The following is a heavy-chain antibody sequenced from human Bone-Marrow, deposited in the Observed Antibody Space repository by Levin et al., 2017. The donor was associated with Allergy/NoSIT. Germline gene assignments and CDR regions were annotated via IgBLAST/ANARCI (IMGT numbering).Heavy chain of an antibody. V-gene: IGHV2-5*02. J-gene: IGHJ4*02. CDR3: ARSRLSLGLVAATLTFDY. D-gene: IGHD2-15*01. CDR2: IYWDDDK. Sequence: SGPTLVKPTQTLTLTCTFSGFSLSTSGVGVGWIRQPPGKALEWLALIYWDDDKRYSPSLKSRLTITKDTSKNQVVLTMTNMDPVDTATYYCARSRLSLGLVAATLTFDYWGQGTLVTVSS. CDR1: GFSLSTSGVG.